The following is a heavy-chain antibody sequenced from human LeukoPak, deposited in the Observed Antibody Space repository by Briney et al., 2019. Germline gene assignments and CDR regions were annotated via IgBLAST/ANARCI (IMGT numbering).Heavy chain of an antibody. CDR1: GFTFSGYW. Sequence: GGSLRLSCAASGFTFSGYWMSWVRQAPGKGLEWVAHINQDGSEKYYVDSVKGRFTISRVNAKNSLYLQMNSLRAEDTAVYYCAKDGGYWYYDSSGYYGDYWGQGTLVTVSS. D-gene: IGHD3-22*01. CDR2: INQDGSEK. V-gene: IGHV3-7*01. CDR3: AKDGGYWYYDSSGYYGDY. J-gene: IGHJ4*02.